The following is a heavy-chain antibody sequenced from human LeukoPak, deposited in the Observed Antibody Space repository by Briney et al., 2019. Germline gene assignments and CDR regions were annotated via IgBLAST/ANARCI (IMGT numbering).Heavy chain of an antibody. Sequence: SETLSLTCAVYGGSFSGYYWSWVRQPPGKGLEWIGEINHSGSTNYNPSLKSRVTISVDTSKNQFSLKLSSVTAADTAVYYCARHGYYDFWSGSNWFDPWGQGTLVTVSS. CDR1: GGSFSGYY. D-gene: IGHD3-3*01. J-gene: IGHJ5*02. V-gene: IGHV4-34*01. CDR2: INHSGST. CDR3: ARHGYYDFWSGSNWFDP.